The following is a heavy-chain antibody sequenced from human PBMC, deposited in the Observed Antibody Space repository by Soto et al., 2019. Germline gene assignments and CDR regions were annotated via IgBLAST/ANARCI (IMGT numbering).Heavy chain of an antibody. D-gene: IGHD3-3*01. CDR1: VGTFSSYT. J-gene: IGHJ4*02. V-gene: IGHV1-69*02. CDR2: IIPILGVA. Sequence: QVQLVQSGAEVKQPGSSVKVSCKASVGTFSSYTISWVRQAPGQGLEWVGRIIPILGVANYAQKFQGRVTITADKSTSTAYMELSSLRSDDTAVYYCATNYYGDPSDWGQGTLVTVSS. CDR3: ATNYYGDPSD.